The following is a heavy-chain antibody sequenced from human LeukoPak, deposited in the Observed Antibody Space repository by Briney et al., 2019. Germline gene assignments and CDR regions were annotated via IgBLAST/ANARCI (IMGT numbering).Heavy chain of an antibody. D-gene: IGHD1-26*01. CDR2: IRYDGSNK. CDR3: AKAANSGSSYDVFDI. V-gene: IGHV3-30*02. J-gene: IGHJ3*02. Sequence: PGGSLRLSCAASGFTFSDEGMHWVRQAPGKGLEWVAFIRYDGSNKYYADSVKGRFTISRDNSKNTLYLQMNSLRAEDTAVYYCAKAANSGSSYDVFDIWGQGTMVTVSS. CDR1: GFTFSDEG.